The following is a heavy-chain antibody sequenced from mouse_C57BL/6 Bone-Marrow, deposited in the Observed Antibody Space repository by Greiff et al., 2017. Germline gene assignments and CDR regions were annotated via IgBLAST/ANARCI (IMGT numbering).Heavy chain of an antibody. V-gene: IGHV3-6*01. D-gene: IGHD1-1*02. CDR3: AKVHYGFDY. CDR2: ISYDGSN. J-gene: IGHJ2*01. Sequence: EVQLQQSGPGLVKPSQSLSLTCSVTGYSITSGYYWNWIRQFPGNKLEWMGYISYDGSNNYNPSLKNRISITRDTSKNQFFLKLNSVTTEDTATYYWAKVHYGFDYWGQGTTHTVSS. CDR1: GYSITSGYY.